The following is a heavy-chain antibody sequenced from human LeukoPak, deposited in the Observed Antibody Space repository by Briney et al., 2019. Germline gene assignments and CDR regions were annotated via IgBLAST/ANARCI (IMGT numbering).Heavy chain of an antibody. J-gene: IGHJ6*02. CDR2: ISSSSYI. D-gene: IGHD4-11*01. V-gene: IGHV3-21*01. Sequence: GGSLRLSCAASGFTFSSYSMNWVRQAPGKGLEWVSSISSSSYIYYADSVKGRFTISRDNAKNSLYLQMNSLRAEDTAVYYCARDLSSVTTSYYYYGMDVWGQGTTVTVSS. CDR1: GFTFSSYS. CDR3: ARDLSSVTTSYYYYGMDV.